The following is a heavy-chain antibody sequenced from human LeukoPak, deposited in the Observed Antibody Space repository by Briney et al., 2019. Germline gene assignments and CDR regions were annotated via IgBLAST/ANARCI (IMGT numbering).Heavy chain of an antibody. J-gene: IGHJ4*02. CDR1: ASSISSEN. Sequence: RRSCAGTASSISSENMNWVRQAPRKGLEWVSSISSSSSYIYYADSVKGRFTISRDNAKNSLYLQMNSLRAEDTAVYYCARAGGYFDYWGQGTLVTVSS. V-gene: IGHV3-21*01. CDR2: ISSSSSYI. CDR3: ARAGGYFDY. D-gene: IGHD2-15*01.